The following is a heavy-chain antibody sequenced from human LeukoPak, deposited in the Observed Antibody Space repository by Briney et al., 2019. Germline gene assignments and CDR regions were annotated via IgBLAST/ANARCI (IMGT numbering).Heavy chain of an antibody. V-gene: IGHV1-46*01. CDR2: INPSGGST. CDR3: ARDGLYYDSSGSPGYSDY. J-gene: IGHJ4*02. CDR1: GYTFTSYY. Sequence: GESLKISCKGSGYTFTSYYMHWVRQAPGQGLEWMGIINPSGGSTSYAQKFQGRVTMTRDMSTSTVYIELSSLRSEDTAVYYCARDGLYYDSSGSPGYSDYWGQGTLVTVSS. D-gene: IGHD3-22*01.